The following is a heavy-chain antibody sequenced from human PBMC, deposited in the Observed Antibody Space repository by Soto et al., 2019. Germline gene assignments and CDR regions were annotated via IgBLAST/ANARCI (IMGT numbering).Heavy chain of an antibody. CDR1: GFTFSSYE. D-gene: IGHD6-6*01. CDR3: ARAPSIAARCFDY. Sequence: PGGSLRLSCAASGFTFSSYEMNWVRQAPGKGLEWVSYISSSGSTIYYADSVKGRFTISRDNAKNSLYLQMNSLRAEDTAVYYCARAPSIAARCFDYWGQGTLVTVSS. CDR2: ISSSGSTI. V-gene: IGHV3-48*03. J-gene: IGHJ4*02.